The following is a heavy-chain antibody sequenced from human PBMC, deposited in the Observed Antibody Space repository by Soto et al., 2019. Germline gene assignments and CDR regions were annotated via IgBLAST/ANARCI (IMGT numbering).Heavy chain of an antibody. CDR2: INAGNGNT. J-gene: IGHJ3*02. V-gene: IGHV1-3*01. D-gene: IGHD3-10*01. CDR3: ARNVLLWLGDRYYAFDI. Sequence: ASVKVSCKASGYTFTSYAMHWVRQAPGQRLEWMGWINAGNGNTKYSQKFQGRVTITRDTSASTAYMELSSLRSEDTAVYYCARNVLLWLGDRYYAFDIWGQGTMVTVSS. CDR1: GYTFTSYA.